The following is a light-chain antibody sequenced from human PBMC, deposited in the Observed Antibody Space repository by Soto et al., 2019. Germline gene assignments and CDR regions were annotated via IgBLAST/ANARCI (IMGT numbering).Light chain of an antibody. CDR2: DAS. J-gene: IGKJ1*01. CDR1: QTISSW. Sequence: DIQMTQYPSTLSASLGDRVTITFRASQTISSWLAWYQQKPGKAPKLLIYDASSLESGVPSRFSGSGSGTEFTLTISSLQPDDFATYYCQHYGGMWTFGQGTKVDI. V-gene: IGKV1-5*01. CDR3: QHYGGMWT.